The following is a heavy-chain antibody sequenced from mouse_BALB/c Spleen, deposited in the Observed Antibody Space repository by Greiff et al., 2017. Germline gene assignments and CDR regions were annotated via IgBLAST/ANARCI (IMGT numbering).Heavy chain of an antibody. CDR2: INPYNGDT. D-gene: IGHD1-1*01. CDR1: GYSFTGYF. V-gene: IGHV1-20*02. Sequence: VQLQQSGPELVKPGASVKISCKASGYSFTGYFMNWVMQSHGKSLEWIGRINPYNGDTFYNQKFKGKATLTVDKSSSTAHMELRSLASEDSAVYYCARLLRNYAMDYWGQGTSVTVSS. CDR3: ARLLRNYAMDY. J-gene: IGHJ4*01.